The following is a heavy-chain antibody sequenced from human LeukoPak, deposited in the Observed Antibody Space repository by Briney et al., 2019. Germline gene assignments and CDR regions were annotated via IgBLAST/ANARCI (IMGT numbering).Heavy chain of an antibody. CDR2: ISYSGST. Sequence: SETLSLTCSVSGGSMNRYYWSWIRQPPGKGLEWIGYISYSGSTNYNPSLKSRVTISVDTSKNQFSLKLGSVTAADTAVYYCARHTGAAAGHYFDYWGQGTLVTVSS. D-gene: IGHD6-13*01. V-gene: IGHV4-59*08. CDR3: ARHTGAAAGHYFDY. CDR1: GGSMNRYY. J-gene: IGHJ4*02.